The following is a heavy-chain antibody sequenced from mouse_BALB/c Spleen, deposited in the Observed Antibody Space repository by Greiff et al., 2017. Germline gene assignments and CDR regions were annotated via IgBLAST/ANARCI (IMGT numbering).Heavy chain of an antibody. CDR2: IDPENGDT. CDR3: NVYDYDERNAMDY. Sequence: VHVKQSGAELVRSGASVKLSCTASGFNIKDYYMHWVKQRPEQGLEWIGWIDPENGDTEYAPKFQGKATMTADTSSNTAYLQLSSLTSEDTAVYYCNVYDYDERNAMDYWGQGTSVTVSS. D-gene: IGHD2-4*01. J-gene: IGHJ4*01. V-gene: IGHV14-4*02. CDR1: GFNIKDYY.